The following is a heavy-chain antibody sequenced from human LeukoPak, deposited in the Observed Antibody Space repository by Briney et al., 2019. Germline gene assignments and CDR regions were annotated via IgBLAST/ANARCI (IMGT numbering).Heavy chain of an antibody. V-gene: IGHV4-31*03. CDR2: IYYSGST. D-gene: IGHD3-10*01. CDR3: ARVVRPGGFDY. J-gene: IGHJ4*02. CDR1: GGSISSGGYY. Sequence: PSETLSLTCTVSGGSISSGGYYWSWIRRHPGKGLEWIGYIYYSGSTYYNPSLKSRVTISVDTSKNQFSLKLSSVTAADTAVYYCARVVRPGGFDYWGQGTLVTVSS.